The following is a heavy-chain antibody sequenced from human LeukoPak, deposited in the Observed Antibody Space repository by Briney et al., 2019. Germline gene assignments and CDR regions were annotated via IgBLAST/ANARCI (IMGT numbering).Heavy chain of an antibody. CDR3: ARGLQSAY. J-gene: IGHJ4*02. CDR1: GFPFSSNW. CDR2: IKQDGSEK. V-gene: IGHV3-7*05. Sequence: GGSLRLSCATSGFPFSSNWVTWVRQAPGKGLEWVANIKQDGSEKYYVDSVKGRFTISRDNAKNSLYLQMNSLRAEDTAVYYCARGLQSAYWGQGTLVTVSS. D-gene: IGHD4-11*01.